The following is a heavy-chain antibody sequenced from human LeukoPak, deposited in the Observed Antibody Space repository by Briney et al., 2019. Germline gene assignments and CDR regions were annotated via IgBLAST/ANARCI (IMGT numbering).Heavy chain of an antibody. J-gene: IGHJ6*03. V-gene: IGHV3-48*01. CDR3: ARDGEEDIVVVPAAMPHYYYYYMDV. CDR2: MSSISSTI. Sequence: GGSLRLSCAASGFTFSSYSMNWVRQAPGKGLEWVSYMSSISSTIYYADSVKGRFTISRDNAKNSLYLQMNSLRAEDTAVYYCARDGEEDIVVVPAAMPHYYYYYMDVWGKGTTVTVSS. CDR1: GFTFSSYS. D-gene: IGHD2-2*01.